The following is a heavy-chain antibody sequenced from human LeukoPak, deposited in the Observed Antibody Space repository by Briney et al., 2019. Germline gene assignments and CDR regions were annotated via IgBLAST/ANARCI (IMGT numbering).Heavy chain of an antibody. D-gene: IGHD6-19*01. CDR1: GYTFTIHY. CDR2: INPSGGST. Sequence: ASVTVSFKASGYTFTIHYIQWVRQAPGQGLEWMGIINPSGGSTSYAQKFQGRVTLTRDTSTSTVYMELSSLRSEDTAVYYCARERGVAVAGEGVDPWGQGTLVTVSS. J-gene: IGHJ5*02. CDR3: ARERGVAVAGEGVDP. V-gene: IGHV1-46*01.